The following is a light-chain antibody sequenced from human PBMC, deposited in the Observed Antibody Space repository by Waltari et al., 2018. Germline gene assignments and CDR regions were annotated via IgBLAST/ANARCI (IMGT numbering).Light chain of an antibody. J-gene: IGKJ3*01. V-gene: IGKV1-39*01. CDR1: HNINIY. Sequence: IKMTQSPSSLYASVGETNTITCRARHNINIYLNWYQQKPGRAPKLLIHGASSLHTGVPSSFSGSGSGTDFTLTISSLQPEYFATYYCQQGYSTRFTFGPWTIVDMK. CDR3: QQGYSTRFT. CDR2: GAS.